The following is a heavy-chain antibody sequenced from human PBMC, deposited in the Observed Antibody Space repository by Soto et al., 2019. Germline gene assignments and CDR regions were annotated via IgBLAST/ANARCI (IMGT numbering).Heavy chain of an antibody. CDR2: INPSGGST. CDR3: TLHGVDFDY. V-gene: IGHV1-46*01. CDR1: GYTFTSDY. D-gene: IGHD4-17*01. J-gene: IGHJ4*02. Sequence: EASVKVSCKTSGYTFTSDYIHWVRQAPGQGLEWMGIINPSGGSTSYAQKFQCRVTMTSDTSTSTVYMELSSLRSEDTAVYYCTLHGVDFDYWGQGTLVTVSS.